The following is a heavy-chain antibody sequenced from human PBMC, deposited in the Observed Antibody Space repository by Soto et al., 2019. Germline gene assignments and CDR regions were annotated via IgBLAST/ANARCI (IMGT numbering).Heavy chain of an antibody. CDR3: ARRRVEGTTSNYYMDV. V-gene: IGHV4-39*01. D-gene: IGHD1-1*01. J-gene: IGHJ6*03. CDR1: GGSISSSSYY. CDR2: IYYSGST. Sequence: QLQLQESGPGLVKPSETLSLTCTVSGGSISSSSYYWGWIRQPPGKGLEWIGSIYYSGSTYYNPSLKSRVTISVDTSKNQFSLKLSSVTAADTAVYYCARRRVEGTTSNYYMDVWGKGTTVTVSS.